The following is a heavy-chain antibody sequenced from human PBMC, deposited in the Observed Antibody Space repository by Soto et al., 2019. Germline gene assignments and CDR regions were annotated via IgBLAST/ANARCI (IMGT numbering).Heavy chain of an antibody. CDR1: GGSLSDYY. CDR3: ARGRDEYRLGNV. D-gene: IGHD4-4*01. J-gene: IGHJ6*02. V-gene: IGHV4-34*01. CDR2: IHPSGST. Sequence: QVQLQQWGAGLLKPSETLSLTCAVSGGSLSDYYWPWIRQSPGKGLEWIGDIHPSGSTYYNPSLRSRVTISVDTSKNQFSLKLTSLTAADTAIYYCARGRDEYRLGNVWGHGTTVTVSS.